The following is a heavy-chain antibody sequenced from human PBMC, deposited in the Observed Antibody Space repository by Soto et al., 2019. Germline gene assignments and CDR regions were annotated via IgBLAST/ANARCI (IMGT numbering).Heavy chain of an antibody. CDR2: IYHSGST. V-gene: IGHV4-30-2*01. Sequence: SETLSLTCAVSGGSISSGGYSWSWIRQPPGKGLEWIGYIYHSGSTYYNPSLKSRVTISVDRSKNQFSLKLSSVTAADTAVYYCARGRTMVRGTNWFDPWGQGTLVTVSS. D-gene: IGHD3-10*01. CDR1: GGSISSGGYS. CDR3: ARGRTMVRGTNWFDP. J-gene: IGHJ5*02.